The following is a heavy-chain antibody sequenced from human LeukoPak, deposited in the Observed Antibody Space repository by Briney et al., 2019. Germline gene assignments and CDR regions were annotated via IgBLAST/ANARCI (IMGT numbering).Heavy chain of an antibody. CDR2: MSYDGSNK. V-gene: IGHV3-30*04. CDR3: ARDHEHIVVVTAIPGDYGMDV. J-gene: IGHJ6*04. CDR1: GFTFSSYA. Sequence: GRSLRISCAASGFTFSSYAMHWVRQVPGNGLDWVAVMSYDGSNKYYADSVKGRFTISRDNSKNTLYLQMNSLRAEDTAVYYCARDHEHIVVVTAIPGDYGMDVWGKGTTVTVSS. D-gene: IGHD2-21*02.